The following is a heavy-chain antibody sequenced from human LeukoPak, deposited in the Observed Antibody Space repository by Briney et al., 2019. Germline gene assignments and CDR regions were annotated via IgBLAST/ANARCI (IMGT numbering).Heavy chain of an antibody. J-gene: IGHJ4*02. Sequence: GGSLRLSCAASGFTVSSKYMSWVRQAPGKGLEWVSVIYSGGSTYYADSVKGRFTISRNNSNNTLYLQMNSLRPEDTAVYFCAKNRGGRNSDGSGSYDSWGQGTLVIVSS. CDR2: IYSGGST. CDR1: GFTVSSKY. D-gene: IGHD3-10*01. V-gene: IGHV3-66*01. CDR3: AKNRGGRNSDGSGSYDS.